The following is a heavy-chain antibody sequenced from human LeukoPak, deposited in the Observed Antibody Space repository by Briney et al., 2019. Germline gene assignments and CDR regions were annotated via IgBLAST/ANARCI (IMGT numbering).Heavy chain of an antibody. J-gene: IGHJ3*02. Sequence: GGSLRLSCSASGFTFSNYAMSWVRQAPGKGLKWVSSVSGGGGTTYYADSVKDRFSISRDNSKNTVYLQMNSLRAEDTAVYYCAKDGGFTYGLNAFDMWGQGTMVTVSS. V-gene: IGHV3-23*01. D-gene: IGHD2-8*01. CDR1: GFTFSNYA. CDR3: AKDGGFTYGLNAFDM. CDR2: VSGGGGTT.